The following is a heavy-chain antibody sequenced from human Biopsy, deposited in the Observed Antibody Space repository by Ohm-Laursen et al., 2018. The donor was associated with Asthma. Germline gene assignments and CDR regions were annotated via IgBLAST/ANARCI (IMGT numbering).Heavy chain of an antibody. J-gene: IGHJ2*01. D-gene: IGHD6-6*01. V-gene: IGHV4-39*02. Sequence: PSDTLSLTCIVSGDAMSTSGSYWGWIRQSPGKGLEWIGGIYYCGRTYYNPSLESRFTISADTSKNHFSLKVTSVTAADTAVYYCARAVSSSSYWYFDLWGRGDLVTVSS. CDR1: GDAMSTSGSY. CDR3: ARAVSSSSYWYFDL. CDR2: IYYCGRT.